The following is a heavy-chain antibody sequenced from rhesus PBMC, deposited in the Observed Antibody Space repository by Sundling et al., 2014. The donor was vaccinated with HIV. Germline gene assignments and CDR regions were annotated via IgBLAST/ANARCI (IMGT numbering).Heavy chain of an antibody. J-gene: IGHJ1*01. CDR2: ISGDSGNP. CDR3: ARHRGYCTSGSCYVLDFEF. CDR1: GGSLSAYY. V-gene: IGHV4-165*01. Sequence: QVQLQESGPGLVKPSETLSLTCTVSGGSLSAYYWGWIRQSPGRGLEWIGYISGDSGNPEYKPSLKSRVTISRDTSKKQFALQLTSVTAADTAVYYCARHRGYCTSGSCYVLDFEFWGQGALVTVSS. D-gene: IGHD2-21*01.